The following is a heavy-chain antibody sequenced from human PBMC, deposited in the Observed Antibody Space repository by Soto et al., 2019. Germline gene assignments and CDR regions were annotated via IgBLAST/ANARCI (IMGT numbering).Heavy chain of an antibody. CDR2: ISYDGSNK. V-gene: IGHV3-30-3*01. CDR3: AREGDIVVVPAAMDYDHRYYYYYGMDV. J-gene: IGHJ6*02. CDR1: GFTFSSYA. Sequence: GGSLRLSCAASGFTFSSYAMHWVRQAPGKGLEWVAVISYDGSNKYYADSVKGRLTISRDNSKNTLYLQMNSLRAEDTAVYYCAREGDIVVVPAAMDYDHRYYYYYGMDVWGQGTTVTVSS. D-gene: IGHD2-2*01.